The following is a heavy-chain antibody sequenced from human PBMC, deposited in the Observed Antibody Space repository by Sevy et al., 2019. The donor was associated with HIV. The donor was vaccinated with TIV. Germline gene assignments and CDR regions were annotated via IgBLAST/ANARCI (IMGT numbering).Heavy chain of an antibody. CDR2: INPDSGGQ. CDR1: GYTFTGYY. V-gene: IGHV1-2*02. D-gene: IGHD6-13*01. CDR3: VRDDRAGYFEY. J-gene: IGHJ4*02. Sequence: ASVKVSCKASGYTFTGYYMHWVRQAPGQGLQWMGWINPDSGGQNYAPKFQGRVTLTRVTSISTAYMELSRLKSDDTAVYYCVRDDRAGYFEYWGQGTLVTVSS.